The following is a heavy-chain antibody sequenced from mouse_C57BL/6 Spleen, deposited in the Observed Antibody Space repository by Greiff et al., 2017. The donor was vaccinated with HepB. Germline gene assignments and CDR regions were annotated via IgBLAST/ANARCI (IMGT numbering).Heavy chain of an antibody. CDR3: ARHYYYGSSPYFDY. CDR2: ISGGGGNT. CDR1: GFTFSSYT. D-gene: IGHD1-1*01. J-gene: IGHJ2*01. V-gene: IGHV5-9*01. Sequence: EVMLVESGGGLVKPGGSLKLSCAASGFTFSSYTMSWVRQTPEKRLEWVATISGGGGNTYYPDSVKGRFTISRDNAKNTLYLQMSSLRSEDTALYYCARHYYYGSSPYFDYWGQGTTLTVSS.